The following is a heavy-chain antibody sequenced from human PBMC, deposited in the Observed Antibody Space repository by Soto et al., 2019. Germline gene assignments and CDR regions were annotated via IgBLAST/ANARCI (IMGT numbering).Heavy chain of an antibody. Sequence: QVQLQESGPGLVKPSGTLSLTCAVSGGSISSSNWWSWVRQPPGKGLEWIGEIYHSGSTNYNPSLHSVVTISVDKSKNQFSLKLSSVAAAGPAVYYCARVAVAGTRVVYWGQGTLVTVSS. D-gene: IGHD6-19*01. CDR3: ARVAVAGTRVVY. CDR2: IYHSGST. V-gene: IGHV4-4*02. J-gene: IGHJ4*02. CDR1: GGSISSSNW.